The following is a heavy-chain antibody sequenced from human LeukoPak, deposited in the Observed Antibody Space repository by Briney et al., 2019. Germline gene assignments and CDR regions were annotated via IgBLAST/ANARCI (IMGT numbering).Heavy chain of an antibody. Sequence: GGSLRLSCAASGFTFSNYDMHWIRQAPGKGLEWVAVISYDGSYKYYADSVKGRFSISRDNSKNTLFLQMNSLRVEDTAVYYCASELVRKPGVPAGDYWGQGTLVTVSS. D-gene: IGHD2-2*01. J-gene: IGHJ4*02. CDR3: ASELVRKPGVPAGDY. CDR1: GFTFSNYD. V-gene: IGHV3-30*03. CDR2: ISYDGSYK.